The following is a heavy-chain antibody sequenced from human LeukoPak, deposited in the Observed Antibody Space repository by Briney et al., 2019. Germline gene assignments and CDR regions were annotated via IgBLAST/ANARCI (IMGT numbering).Heavy chain of an antibody. Sequence: PGGSLRLSCAASGFTFSGYAMSWVRQAPGKGLEWVSGISASGGGTDYADSVKGRFTISRDNSKNTLYLQMNSLRAEDTAVYYCAKDAWDRVARFDYWGQGTLVTVSS. J-gene: IGHJ4*02. D-gene: IGHD1-26*01. CDR3: AKDAWDRVARFDY. CDR1: GFTFSGYA. V-gene: IGHV3-23*01. CDR2: ISASGGGT.